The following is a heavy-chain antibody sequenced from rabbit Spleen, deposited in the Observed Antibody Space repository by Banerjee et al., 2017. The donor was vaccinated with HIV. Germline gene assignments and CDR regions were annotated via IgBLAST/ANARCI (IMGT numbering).Heavy chain of an antibody. CDR3: ARDGYSRSNKCYFDL. D-gene: IGHD7-1*01. Sequence: VESGGGLVKPGASLTLTCKASGFSFSSDDDMCWVRQAPGKRPEWITCIDGGDGSTYYASWAKGRFTISKTSSTTVTLQMTSLTAADTATYFCARDGYSRSNKCYFDLWGPGTLVTVS. CDR2: IDGGDGST. V-gene: IGHV1S40*01. J-gene: IGHJ4*01. CDR1: GFSFSSDDD.